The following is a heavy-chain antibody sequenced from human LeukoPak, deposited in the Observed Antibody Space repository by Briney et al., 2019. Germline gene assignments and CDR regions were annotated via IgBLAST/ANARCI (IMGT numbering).Heavy chain of an antibody. V-gene: IGHV3-30*18. J-gene: IGHJ1*01. Sequence: RTGGSLRLSCAASGFNFSIYGMHWVRQAPGKGLEWVAVISYDGSNKYYADSVKGRFTISRDNSKNTLYLQMNSLRAEDTAVYYCAKDTYSSSCLHEYFQHWGQGTLVTVSS. CDR2: ISYDGSNK. D-gene: IGHD6-13*01. CDR3: AKDTYSSSCLHEYFQH. CDR1: GFNFSIYG.